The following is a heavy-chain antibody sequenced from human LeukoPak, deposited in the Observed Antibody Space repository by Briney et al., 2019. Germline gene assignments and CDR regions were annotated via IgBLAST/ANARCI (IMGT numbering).Heavy chain of an antibody. CDR2: INSNTGVT. V-gene: IGHV1-2*02. J-gene: IGHJ4*02. D-gene: IGHD6-6*01. CDR1: GYIFTGYF. CDR3: ARDPPGSSSIFLDY. Sequence: ASVKVSCKASGYIFTGYFIHWVRRAPGQGLEWLGLINSNTGVTSYAQKFQGRVTMTRDTSITTAYMELTSLRSDDTAVYYCARDPPGSSSIFLDYWGQGTLVAVSS.